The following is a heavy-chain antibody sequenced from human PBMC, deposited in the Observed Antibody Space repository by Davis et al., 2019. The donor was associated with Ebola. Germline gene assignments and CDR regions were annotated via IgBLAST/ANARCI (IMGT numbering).Heavy chain of an antibody. D-gene: IGHD4-17*01. V-gene: IGHV4-59*01. J-gene: IGHJ4*02. CDR2: IYYSGST. Sequence: PSETLSLTCTVSGGSISSYYWSWIRQPPGKGLEWIGYIYYSGSTNYNPSLKSRVTISVDTSKNQFSLKLSSVTAADTAVYYCARALGDGDYGIDYWGQGTLVTVSS. CDR1: GGSISSYY. CDR3: ARALGDGDYGIDY.